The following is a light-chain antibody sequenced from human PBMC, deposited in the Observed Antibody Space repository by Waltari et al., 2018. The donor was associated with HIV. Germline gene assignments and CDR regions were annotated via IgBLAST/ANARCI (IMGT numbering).Light chain of an antibody. CDR1: SSDGGDFNY. V-gene: IGLV2-14*03. Sequence: QSALTQPASVSGSPGQSITISCTGTSSDGGDFNYVSWYQQHPGTAPKLLIYDVTGRPSGVSNRFSGSKSGNTASLTISGLQTEDEALCYCTSYTVNSGLVFGGGTRLAV. CDR2: DVT. J-gene: IGLJ3*02. CDR3: TSYTVNSGLV.